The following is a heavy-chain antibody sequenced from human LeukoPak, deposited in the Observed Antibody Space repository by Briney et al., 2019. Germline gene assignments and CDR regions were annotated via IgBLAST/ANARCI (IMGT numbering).Heavy chain of an antibody. V-gene: IGHV4-34*01. CDR1: GGSFSGSY. D-gene: IGHD3-22*01. CDR3: ARAVPMIVVGYFDY. CDR2: IYHSGST. J-gene: IGHJ4*02. Sequence: SETLSITCAVYGGSFSGSYRSWIRKPPGKGLEWTRSIYHSGSTYYNPSLKSRVTISVDTSKNQFSLKLGSVTAADTAVYYCARAVPMIVVGYFDYWGQGTLVTVSS.